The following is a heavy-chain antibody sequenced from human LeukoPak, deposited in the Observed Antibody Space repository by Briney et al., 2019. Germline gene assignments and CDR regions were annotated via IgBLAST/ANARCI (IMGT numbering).Heavy chain of an antibody. CDR1: GYTLTELS. Sequence: ASVKVSCKVSGYTLTELSMHWVRQAPGKGLEWMGGFDPEDGETIYAQKFQGRVTMTEDTSTDTAYMELSSLRSEDTAVYYCATGPALDSGSTPAELVDYWGQGTLVTVSS. D-gene: IGHD1-26*01. CDR3: ATGPALDSGSTPAELVDY. J-gene: IGHJ4*02. V-gene: IGHV1-24*01. CDR2: FDPEDGET.